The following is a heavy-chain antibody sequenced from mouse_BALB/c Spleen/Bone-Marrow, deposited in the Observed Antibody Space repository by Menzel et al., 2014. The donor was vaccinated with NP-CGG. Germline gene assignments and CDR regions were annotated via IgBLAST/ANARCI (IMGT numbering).Heavy chain of an antibody. J-gene: IGHJ2*01. V-gene: IGHV1-69*02. CDR1: GYTFTSYW. CDR2: IYPSDSYT. D-gene: IGHD1-1*01. Sequence: VQLQQAGAELVRPGASVKLSCKASGYTFTSYWINWVKQRPGQGLEWIGNIYPSDSYTNYNQKFKDKATLTVDKSSSTAYMQLSRPTSEDSAVYYCTREGYYGSSYVDYWGQGTTLTVSS. CDR3: TREGYYGSSYVDY.